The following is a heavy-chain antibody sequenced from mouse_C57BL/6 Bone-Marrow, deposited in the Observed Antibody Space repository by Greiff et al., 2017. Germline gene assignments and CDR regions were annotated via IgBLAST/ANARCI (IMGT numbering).Heavy chain of an antibody. J-gene: IGHJ4*01. Sequence: QVQLQQSGAELARPGASVKLSCKASGYTFTSYGISWVKQRTGQGLEWIGEIYPRSGNTYYNEKFKGKATLTADKSSSTAYMELRSLTSEDSPVYFCANPSGSSDYAMDYWGQGTSVTVSS. CDR2: IYPRSGNT. CDR1: GYTFTSYG. V-gene: IGHV1-81*01. CDR3: ANPSGSSDYAMDY. D-gene: IGHD3-2*02.